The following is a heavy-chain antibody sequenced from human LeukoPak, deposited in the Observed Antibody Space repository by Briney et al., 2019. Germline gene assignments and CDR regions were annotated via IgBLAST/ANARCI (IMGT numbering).Heavy chain of an antibody. V-gene: IGHV1-46*01. CDR3: ARTAARRFDY. J-gene: IGHJ4*02. Sequence: ASVKVSCKASGYTFPSYFMHWVRQAPGQGLEWMGIINPTGGSATYAQKFQGRVTMTRDTSTSTVYMELSSLRSDDTAVYYCARTAARRFDYWGQGTLVTVSS. D-gene: IGHD6-6*01. CDR2: INPTGGSA. CDR1: GYTFPSYF.